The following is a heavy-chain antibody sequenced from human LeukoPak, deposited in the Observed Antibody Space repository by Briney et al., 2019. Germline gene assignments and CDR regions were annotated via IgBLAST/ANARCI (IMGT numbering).Heavy chain of an antibody. CDR2: ISSTSSAI. D-gene: IGHD4-23*01. J-gene: IGHJ4*02. V-gene: IGHV3-48*04. Sequence: GGSLRLSCAASGFTFSSYSINWVRQAPGKGLEWVSYISSTSSAIYYADSVKGRFTISRDNAKNSLYLQMNSLRAEDTAVYYCARVIGSYGNSAYWGQGTLVTVSS. CDR3: ARVIGSYGNSAY. CDR1: GFTFSSYS.